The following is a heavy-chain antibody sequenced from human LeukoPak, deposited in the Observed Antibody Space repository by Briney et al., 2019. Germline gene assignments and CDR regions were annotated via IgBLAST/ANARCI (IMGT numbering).Heavy chain of an antibody. D-gene: IGHD5-24*01. Sequence: PSETLSLTCAVYGESLNYYYWSWIRQSPEKGLEWIGEVFDGKTTNYNPSLKSRVTISAVTSSKQFSLNLKSVTAADTAVYYCASGAWATRLHSWAQGTLVIVSS. J-gene: IGHJ4*02. CDR2: VFDGKTT. CDR3: ASGAWATRLHS. V-gene: IGHV4-34*12. CDR1: GESLNYYY.